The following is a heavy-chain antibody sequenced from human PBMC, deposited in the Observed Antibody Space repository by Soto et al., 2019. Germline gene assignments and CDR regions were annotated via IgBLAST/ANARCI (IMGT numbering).Heavy chain of an antibody. V-gene: IGHV3-23*01. CDR3: AKSEVDYGDDYYYGMDV. CDR2: ISGSGGST. D-gene: IGHD4-17*01. Sequence: GGSLRLSCAASGFTFSSYAMSWVRQAPGKGLEWVSAISGSGGSTYYADSVKGRFTISRDNSKNTLYLQMNSLRAEDTAVYYCAKSEVDYGDDYYYGMDVWGQGTTVTVSS. CDR1: GFTFSSYA. J-gene: IGHJ6*02.